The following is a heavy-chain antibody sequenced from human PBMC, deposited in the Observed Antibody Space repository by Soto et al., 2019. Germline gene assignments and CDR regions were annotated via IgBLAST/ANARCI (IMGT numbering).Heavy chain of an antibody. V-gene: IGHV3-74*01. CDR3: ATESADWPLNWFDP. CDR1: GFNFSNHG. J-gene: IGHJ5*02. D-gene: IGHD3-9*01. Sequence: PXGSLRLSCAASGFNFSNHGMHWVRQRPGEGLVWVSRITSDGKSKAYAESVKGRFAISRDNAKNTLYPQMNGLTAEDTAVYYRATESADWPLNWFDPWGLGTLVTVSS. CDR2: ITSDGKSK.